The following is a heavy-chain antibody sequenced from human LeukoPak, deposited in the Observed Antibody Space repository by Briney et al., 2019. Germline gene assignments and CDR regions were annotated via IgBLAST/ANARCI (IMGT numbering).Heavy chain of an antibody. D-gene: IGHD3-22*01. CDR1: GGSISSYY. V-gene: IGHV4-59*01. Sequence: SETLSLTCTVSGGSISSYYWSWIRQPPGKGLEWIGYIYYSGSTNYNPSLKSRVTISVDTSKNQFSLKLSSVTAADTAVYYCARSGDYHSGVYNWWFDPWGQGTLVTVSS. CDR2: IYYSGST. CDR3: ARSGDYHSGVYNWWFDP. J-gene: IGHJ5*02.